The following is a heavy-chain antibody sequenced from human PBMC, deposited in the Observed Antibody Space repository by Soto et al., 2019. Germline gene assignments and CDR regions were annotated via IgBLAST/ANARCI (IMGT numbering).Heavy chain of an antibody. V-gene: IGHV1-18*01. CDR2: ISAYNGNT. D-gene: IGHD2-15*01. Sequence: QVQLVQSGAEVKKPGASVKVSCKASGYTFTSYGISWVRQAPGQGLEWMGWISAYNGNTNYAQKLQGRVTMTTDTSTXXAXMXXRSLRSDDTAVYYCARDPRYCSGGSCYSLGDAFDIWGQGTMVTVSS. CDR3: ARDPRYCSGGSCYSLGDAFDI. J-gene: IGHJ3*02. CDR1: GYTFTSYG.